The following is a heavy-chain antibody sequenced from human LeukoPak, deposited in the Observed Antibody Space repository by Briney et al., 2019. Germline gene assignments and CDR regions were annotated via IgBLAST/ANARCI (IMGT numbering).Heavy chain of an antibody. J-gene: IGHJ6*02. CDR3: ARDFGQSYGMDV. D-gene: IGHD3-3*01. CDR1: GFTFSSNS. V-gene: IGHV3-48*04. Sequence: GGSLRLSCAASGFTFSSNSMNWVRQAPGKGLEWVSGISWNSGSIGYADSVKGRFTISRDNAKNSLYLQMNSLRAEDTAVYYCARDFGQSYGMDVWGQGTTVTVSS. CDR2: ISWNSGSI.